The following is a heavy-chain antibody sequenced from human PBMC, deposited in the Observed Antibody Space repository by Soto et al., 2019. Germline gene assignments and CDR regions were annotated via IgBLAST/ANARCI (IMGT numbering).Heavy chain of an antibody. Sequence: GSLRLSCAASGFTFSSYGMHWVRQAPGKGLEWVAVISYDGSNKYYADSVKGRFTISRGNSKNTLYLQMNSLRAEDTAVYYCANTFNERGYSYGYGGDVGYWGQGTLVTVSS. D-gene: IGHD5-18*01. V-gene: IGHV3-30*18. J-gene: IGHJ4*02. CDR2: ISYDGSNK. CDR1: GFTFSSYG. CDR3: ANTFNERGYSYGYGGDVGY.